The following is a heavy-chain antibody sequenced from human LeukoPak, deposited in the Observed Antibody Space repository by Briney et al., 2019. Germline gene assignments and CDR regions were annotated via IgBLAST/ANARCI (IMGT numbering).Heavy chain of an antibody. V-gene: IGHV3-7*03. Sequence: GGSLRLSCAASGFTFSTYWMSWVRQAPGKGLEWVANIKQDGSENYYVDSVKGRFTISRDNAKNSLYLQMNSLRVEDTAVYYCARHPNSNWDYWGQGTLVTVSS. D-gene: IGHD1-1*01. J-gene: IGHJ4*02. CDR3: ARHPNSNWDY. CDR1: GFTFSTYW. CDR2: IKQDGSEN.